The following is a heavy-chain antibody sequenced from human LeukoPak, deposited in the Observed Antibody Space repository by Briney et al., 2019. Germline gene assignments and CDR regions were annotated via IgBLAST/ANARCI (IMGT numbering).Heavy chain of an antibody. CDR3: AGDRRGYDFWSGPTNMFDP. CDR2: INPNSGGT. J-gene: IGHJ5*02. Sequence: ASVKVSCKASGYTFTGYYMHWVRQAPGQGPEWMGWINPNSGGTNYAQKFQGRVTMTRDTSISTAYMELSRLRSDDTAVYYCAGDRRGYDFWSGPTNMFDPWGQGTLVTVSS. V-gene: IGHV1-2*02. CDR1: GYTFTGYY. D-gene: IGHD3-3*01.